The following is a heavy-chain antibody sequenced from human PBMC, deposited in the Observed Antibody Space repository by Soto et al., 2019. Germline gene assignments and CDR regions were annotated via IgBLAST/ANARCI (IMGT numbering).Heavy chain of an antibody. Sequence: EVQLVESGGGLVQPGGSLRLSCSASGFTFSSYAMHWVRQAPGKGLEYVSAISSNGGSTYYADSVKGRFTISRDNSKNTLYVQMSSLRAEDTAVYYCVKDQVGSGWYYFDYWGQGTLVTVSS. CDR1: GFTFSSYA. J-gene: IGHJ4*02. D-gene: IGHD6-19*01. CDR2: ISSNGGST. V-gene: IGHV3-64*05. CDR3: VKDQVGSGWYYFDY.